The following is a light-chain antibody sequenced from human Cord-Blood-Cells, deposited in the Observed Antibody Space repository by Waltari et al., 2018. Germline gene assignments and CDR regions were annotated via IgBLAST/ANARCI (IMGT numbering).Light chain of an antibody. CDR3: CSYAGSSTYV. CDR2: EGS. V-gene: IGLV2-23*01. CDR1: TSDVGSYNL. J-gene: IGLJ1*01. Sequence: QSALTQPASVSGSPGKSITISCTGTTSDVGSYNLVSWYQQHPGKAPKLMIYEGSKRPSGVSTRFSGANSGNTASLTISGLQAEDEADYYCCSYAGSSTYVFGTGTKVTVL.